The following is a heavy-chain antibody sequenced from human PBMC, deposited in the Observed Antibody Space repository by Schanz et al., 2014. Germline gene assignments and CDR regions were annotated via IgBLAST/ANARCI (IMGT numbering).Heavy chain of an antibody. V-gene: IGHV3-64*04. CDR2: ISNNGDST. CDR3: AKDAPYPFDL. Sequence: VQLLESGGDLVQPGGSLRLSCSASGFTFSTFAMHWVRQAPGKGLEYISAISNNGDSTYYADSVKGRFTISRDNSKNTLYLQMNSLRAEDTAIYYCAKDAPYPFDLWGRGTLITVSS. CDR1: GFTFSTFA. J-gene: IGHJ2*01.